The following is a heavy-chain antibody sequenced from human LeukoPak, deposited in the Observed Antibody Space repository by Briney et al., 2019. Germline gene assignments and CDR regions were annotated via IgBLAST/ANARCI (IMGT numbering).Heavy chain of an antibody. CDR3: ATDVPAVTIFGY. Sequence: GGSLRLSCAASGFTFSSHWMHWVRQAPGKGLVWVSRINSDGSGTIYADSVKGRFTISRDNAKNTLYLQMNSLRAEDTAVYYCATDVPAVTIFGYWGQGTLVTVSS. CDR2: INSDGSGT. D-gene: IGHD2-2*01. J-gene: IGHJ4*02. V-gene: IGHV3-74*01. CDR1: GFTFSSHW.